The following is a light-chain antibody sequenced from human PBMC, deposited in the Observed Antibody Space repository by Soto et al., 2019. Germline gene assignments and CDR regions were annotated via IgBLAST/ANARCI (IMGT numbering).Light chain of an antibody. CDR3: QHYGSSPMYT. V-gene: IGKV3-20*01. Sequence: EIVLTQSPGTLSLSPGESATLSCRASQIVKGTFLAWYQQKLGQVPRLLMYGASSRATGIPDRFSGNGSGTDFTLTIRRLEPEDLSVYYCQHYGSSPMYTFGQGTKLEIK. J-gene: IGKJ2*01. CDR1: QIVKGTF. CDR2: GAS.